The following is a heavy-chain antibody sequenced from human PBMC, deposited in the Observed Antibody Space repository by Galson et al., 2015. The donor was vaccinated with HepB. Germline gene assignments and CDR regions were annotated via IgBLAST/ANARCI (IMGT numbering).Heavy chain of an antibody. J-gene: IGHJ5*02. V-gene: IGHV3-66*01. D-gene: IGHD3-10*01. CDR2: FYNGGDT. CDR3: ARGTYDSGTWARFDP. CDR1: GFTVGRNY. Sequence: SLRLSCAASGFTVGRNYMSWVRQAPGKGLEWVSLFYNGGDTYYAGSVKGRFTISSDNSKNTVFLQMNSLTVEDTAIYYCARGTYDSGTWARFDPWGPGTLVTVSS.